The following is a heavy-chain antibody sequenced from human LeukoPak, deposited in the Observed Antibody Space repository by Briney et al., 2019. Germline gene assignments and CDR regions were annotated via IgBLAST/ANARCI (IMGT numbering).Heavy chain of an antibody. V-gene: IGHV3-21*06. D-gene: IGHD4-11*01. Sequence: PGGSLRLSCEASGFTFSSYSMDWVRQAPGKGLERVSSITSSSSHIYYADSVKGRFTISRDNAKNSVYLQMNSLGAEDTAVYYCARVKMGATVTTFHYYCMDVWGVGTTVTVSS. CDR1: GFTFSSYS. J-gene: IGHJ6*03. CDR3: ARVKMGATVTTFHYYCMDV. CDR2: ITSSSSHI.